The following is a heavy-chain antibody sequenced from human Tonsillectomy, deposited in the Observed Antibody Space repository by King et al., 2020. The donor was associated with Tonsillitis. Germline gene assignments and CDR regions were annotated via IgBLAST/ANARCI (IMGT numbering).Heavy chain of an antibody. J-gene: IGHJ3*01. CDR3: ARGPNGGNLLFHV. CDR1: GGSISSYH. CDR2: IFDNGNT. V-gene: IGHV4-59*01. Sequence: VQLQESGPGLVKPSETLSLTCTVSGGSISSYHWSWIRHPPGKGLEWIGYIFDNGNTNYNPSLKSRVTMSVDTSKNQFSLRLRSVTAADTAVYYCARGPNGGNLLFHVWGQGTMVTVSS. D-gene: IGHD4-23*01.